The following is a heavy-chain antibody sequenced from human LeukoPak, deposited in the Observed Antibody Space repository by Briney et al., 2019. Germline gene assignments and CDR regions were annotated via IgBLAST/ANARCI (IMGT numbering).Heavy chain of an antibody. CDR3: ARLDGGNSYYYYGLDV. CDR2: IYPGDSDT. CDR1: GYSFTTYW. D-gene: IGHD4-23*01. V-gene: IGHV5-51*01. Sequence: GESLKIPCKGSGYSFTTYWIGWVRQMPGKGLEWMGIIYPGDSDTRYSPSFQGQVTISVDQSTSHAYLQWTSLKASDTAMYYCARLDGGNSYYYYGLDVWGQGTTVTVSS. J-gene: IGHJ6*02.